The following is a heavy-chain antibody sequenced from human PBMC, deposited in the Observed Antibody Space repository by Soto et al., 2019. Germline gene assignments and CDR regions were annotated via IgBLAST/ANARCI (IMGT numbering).Heavy chain of an antibody. J-gene: IGHJ5*02. Sequence: QVQLVQSGAEVKKPGAPVKVSCKASGYTFTDYYMNWVRQAPGQGLEWMGWINPNNGVTNYAQKFQGRVTMTRDTSISTAYMDLSRLRSDDTALYYCARGALTVANWFDPWGQGTQVTVSS. CDR2: INPNNGVT. CDR1: GYTFTDYY. D-gene: IGHD6-19*01. V-gene: IGHV1-2*02. CDR3: ARGALTVANWFDP.